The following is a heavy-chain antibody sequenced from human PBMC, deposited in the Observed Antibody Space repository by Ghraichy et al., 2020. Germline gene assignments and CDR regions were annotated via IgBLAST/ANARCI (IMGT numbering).Heavy chain of an antibody. D-gene: IGHD3-3*01. Sequence: LSLTCAASGFTLTSFAMTWVRQSPGQGLEWVSGISASGRNTYYLDSAKGRFTISRNISMNTLYLQMNSLRAEDTAVYYCAKASGISRFYYYHGLDVWGPGTTVTVSS. CDR1: GFTLTSFA. V-gene: IGHV3-23*01. CDR2: ISASGRNT. J-gene: IGHJ6*02. CDR3: AKASGISRFYYYHGLDV.